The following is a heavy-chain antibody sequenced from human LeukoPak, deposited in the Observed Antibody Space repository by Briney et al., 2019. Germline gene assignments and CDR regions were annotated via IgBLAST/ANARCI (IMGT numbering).Heavy chain of an antibody. CDR1: GGSMSSYY. J-gene: IGHJ4*02. D-gene: IGHD1-20*01. Sequence: SETLSLTCTVSGGSMSSYYWSWIRQPPGKGLEWIGYIYYSGSTNYNPSLKSRVTISVDTSKNQFSLQLSSVTAADTAVYYCARRTFNWNDWYFDYWGQGTLVTVSS. CDR2: IYYSGST. V-gene: IGHV4-59*08. CDR3: ARRTFNWNDWYFDY.